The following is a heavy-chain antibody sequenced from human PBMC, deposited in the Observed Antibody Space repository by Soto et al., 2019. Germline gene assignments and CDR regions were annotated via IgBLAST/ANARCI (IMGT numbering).Heavy chain of an antibody. CDR3: AKGTPYYDILTAVDS. Sequence: EVQLLESGGGLVQPGGSLRLSCAASGFTFSSYAMSWVRQAPGKGLEWVSAISGSGGSTYYADSVKGRFTISRDNSKNPLHLQMNSLRAEDTAVYYCAKGTPYYDILTAVDSWGEGTLVTVSS. V-gene: IGHV3-23*01. D-gene: IGHD3-9*01. CDR1: GFTFSSYA. CDR2: ISGSGGST. J-gene: IGHJ4*02.